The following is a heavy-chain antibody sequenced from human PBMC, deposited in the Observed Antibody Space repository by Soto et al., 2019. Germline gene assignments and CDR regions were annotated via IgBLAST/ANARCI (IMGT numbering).Heavy chain of an antibody. Sequence: QVQLVESGGGVVQPGRSLRLSCAASGFTFSSYAMHWVRQAPGKGLEWVAVISYDGSNKYYADSVKGRFTITRDNSKNTLYLQMNSLRAEDTAVYYCARDHPAVVGATFPSYWGQGTLVTVSS. V-gene: IGHV3-30-3*01. CDR1: GFTFSSYA. J-gene: IGHJ4*02. CDR2: ISYDGSNK. CDR3: ARDHPAVVGATFPSY. D-gene: IGHD1-26*01.